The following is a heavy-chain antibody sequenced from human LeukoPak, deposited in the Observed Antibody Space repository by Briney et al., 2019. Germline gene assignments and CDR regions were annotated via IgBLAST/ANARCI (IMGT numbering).Heavy chain of an antibody. CDR3: ARDPATISAYFDY. CDR2: INAGNGDT. CDR1: GFPFTNYA. Sequence: ASVKVSCKTSGFPFTNYAMHWVRQAPGQRPEWMGWINAGNGDTKYSQKFQGRVTITRDTSASTAYMQVSSLRSEDTAVYYCARDPATISAYFDYWGQGTLVTVSS. J-gene: IGHJ4*02. D-gene: IGHD3-10*01. V-gene: IGHV1-3*01.